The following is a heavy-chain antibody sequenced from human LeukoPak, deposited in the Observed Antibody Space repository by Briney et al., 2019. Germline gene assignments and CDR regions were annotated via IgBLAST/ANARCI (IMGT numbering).Heavy chain of an antibody. CDR2: IYPGDSDT. Sequence: GESLKISCKGSGYSFTSYWICWVRQMPGKGLEWMGIIYPGDSDTRYSPSFQGQVTISADKSISTAYLQWSSLKASDTAMYYCARLGARYYGSGSYRSSLIDYWGQGTLVTVSS. CDR3: ARLGARYYGSGSYRSSLIDY. V-gene: IGHV5-51*01. J-gene: IGHJ4*02. CDR1: GYSFTSYW. D-gene: IGHD3-10*01.